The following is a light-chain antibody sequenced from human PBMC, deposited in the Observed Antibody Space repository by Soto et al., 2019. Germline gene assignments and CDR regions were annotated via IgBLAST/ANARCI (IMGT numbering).Light chain of an antibody. Sequence: QSALTQPASVSGSPGQSITISCTGTSSDVGGYNYVSWYQQHPGKAPKLIIFDVSNRPSGVSDRFSGSKSANTASLTISGLRAEDGADYYCSSYTSSSTVIFGGGTKLTV. J-gene: IGLJ2*01. V-gene: IGLV2-14*03. CDR2: DVS. CDR3: SSYTSSSTVI. CDR1: SSDVGGYNY.